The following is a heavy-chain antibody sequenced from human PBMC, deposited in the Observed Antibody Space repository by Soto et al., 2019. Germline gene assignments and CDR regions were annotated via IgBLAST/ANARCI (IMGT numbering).Heavy chain of an antibody. D-gene: IGHD5-12*01. J-gene: IGHJ4*02. CDR1: GATFSSYA. CDR2: IVPTVDTS. V-gene: IGHV1-69*14. Sequence: QVQLVQSGAEVRQPASSVKVSCKTSGATFSSYAITWVRQAPGQGLEWMGGIVPTVDTSTYAQKFQGRVTITADKVTNTVYMALSSLRSDDTAVYYCVSVVAIPGYPDNWGQGTLVTVSS. CDR3: VSVVAIPGYPDN.